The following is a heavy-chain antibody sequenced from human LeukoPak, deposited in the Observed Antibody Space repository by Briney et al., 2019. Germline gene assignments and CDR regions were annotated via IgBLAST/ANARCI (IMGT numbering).Heavy chain of an antibody. V-gene: IGHV4-39*01. CDR2: IYYTGNT. Sequence: SETLSLTCTVSGGSISSSPYYWGWIRHPPGKGLEWIGSIYYTGNTYYNASLKSRVTISIDTSNNQISLRLISATATDTAMYYCARQTGSGLFTLPGGQGTLVTVSS. J-gene: IGHJ4*02. CDR1: GGSISSSPYY. D-gene: IGHD3/OR15-3a*01. CDR3: ARQTGSGLFTLP.